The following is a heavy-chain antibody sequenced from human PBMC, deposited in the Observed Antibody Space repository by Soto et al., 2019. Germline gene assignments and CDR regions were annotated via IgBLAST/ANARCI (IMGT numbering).Heavy chain of an antibody. V-gene: IGHV3-49*03. Sequence: GGSLRLSCTASGFTFGDYAMSWFRQAPGKGLEWVGFIRSKAYGGTTEYAATGKGRFTISRDHSKSIAYLQMNSLKTEDTAVYYCTRGRRSSGWPKHYYYYYYMDVWGKGTTVTVSS. CDR3: TRGRRSSGWPKHYYYYYYMDV. J-gene: IGHJ6*03. CDR2: IRSKAYGGTT. D-gene: IGHD6-19*01. CDR1: GFTFGDYA.